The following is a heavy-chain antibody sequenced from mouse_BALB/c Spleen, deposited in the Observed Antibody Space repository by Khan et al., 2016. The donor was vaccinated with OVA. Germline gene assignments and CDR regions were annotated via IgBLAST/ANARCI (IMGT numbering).Heavy chain of an antibody. CDR2: ISYSGGT. D-gene: IGHD1-1*01. CDR1: AYSITSGYA. Sequence: EVQLQESGPGLVKPSQSLSLTCTVTAYSITSGYAWNWIRQFPGNKLDWMGYISYSGGTSYNPSLKSRISIIRDTSKNQFFLQLNSVTTEDTATYDCARGNYYGYYFNYWGQGTPLTVSS. V-gene: IGHV3-2*02. J-gene: IGHJ2*01. CDR3: ARGNYYGYYFNY.